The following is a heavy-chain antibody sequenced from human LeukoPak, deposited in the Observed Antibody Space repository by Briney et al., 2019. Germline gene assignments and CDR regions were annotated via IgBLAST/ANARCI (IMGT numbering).Heavy chain of an antibody. CDR3: ARISGPGSFGFDP. V-gene: IGHV2-70*18. D-gene: IGHD6-25*01. Sequence: TLSLTCTVSGGSISSYYWSWIRQPPGKALEWLALIDWDDDKYYSTSLKTRLTISKDTSKNQVVLTMTNMDPVDTATYYCARISGPGSFGFDPWGQGTLVTVSS. CDR2: IDWDDDK. CDR1: GGSISSYYW. J-gene: IGHJ5*02.